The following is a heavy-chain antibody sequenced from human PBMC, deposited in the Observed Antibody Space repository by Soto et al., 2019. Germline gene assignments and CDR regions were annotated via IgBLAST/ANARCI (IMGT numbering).Heavy chain of an antibody. CDR3: AKVVYSGSYYGIDY. V-gene: IGHV3-30*18. Sequence: GSLRLSCAASGFTFSSYAMHWVRQAPGKGLEWVALISYEGSKIYYADSVKGRLTISRDNSKNKLSLQMDSLRAEDTAVYYCAKVVYSGSYYGIDYWGQGT. CDR2: ISYEGSKI. CDR1: GFTFSSYA. J-gene: IGHJ4*02. D-gene: IGHD1-26*01.